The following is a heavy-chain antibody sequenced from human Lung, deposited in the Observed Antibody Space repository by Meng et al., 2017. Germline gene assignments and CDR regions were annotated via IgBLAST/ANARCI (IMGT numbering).Heavy chain of an antibody. D-gene: IGHD4-11*01. CDR1: GGSFSDYY. V-gene: IGHV4-34*01. CDR2: INHSGST. J-gene: IGHJ4*02. Sequence: QGQPKQGGAGLLKPSETLSLTCVVSGGSFSDYYWSWIRQPPGKGLEWIGEINHSGSTNYNPSLESRATISVDTSQNNLSLKLSSVTAADSAVYYCARGPTTMAHDFDYWGQGTLVTVSS. CDR3: ARGPTTMAHDFDY.